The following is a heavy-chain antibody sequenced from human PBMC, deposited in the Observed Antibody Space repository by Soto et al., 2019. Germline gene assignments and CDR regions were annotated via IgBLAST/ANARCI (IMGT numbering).Heavy chain of an antibody. CDR1: VFTFSSYA. Sequence: PWWSLRLSCSASVFTFSSYAMSWFRQAPGKGLEWVSAISGSGGSTYYADSVKGRFTISRDNSKNTLCLQMNSLRAEDTAVYYCAKADTYDFWSGYLDYWGQGTLVTVSS. J-gene: IGHJ4*02. CDR2: ISGSGGST. CDR3: AKADTYDFWSGYLDY. D-gene: IGHD3-3*01. V-gene: IGHV3-23*01.